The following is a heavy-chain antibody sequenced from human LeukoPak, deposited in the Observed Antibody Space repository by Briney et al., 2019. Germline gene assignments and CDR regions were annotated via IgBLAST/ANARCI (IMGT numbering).Heavy chain of an antibody. D-gene: IGHD2-15*01. J-gene: IGHJ4*02. Sequence: GASVKVSCKASGYTFNNYGISWVRQAPGQGLEWKAWISAYNGNTNYALNLRGRVTMTTDTSTSTAYMELRSLRSDDTAVYYCARDEKRYCSGGSCPAYFDYWGQGTLVTVSS. CDR2: ISAYNGNT. CDR1: GYTFNNYG. V-gene: IGHV1-18*01. CDR3: ARDEKRYCSGGSCPAYFDY.